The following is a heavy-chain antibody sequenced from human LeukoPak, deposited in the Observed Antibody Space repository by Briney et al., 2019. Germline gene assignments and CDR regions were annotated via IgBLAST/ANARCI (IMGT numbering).Heavy chain of an antibody. V-gene: IGHV4-59*01. CDR2: IYYSGRT. CDR3: ATQGGAYSSGWYFDL. CDR1: GGSISSYY. D-gene: IGHD6-19*01. Sequence: SETLSLTCTVSGGSISSYYWSWIRQPPGKGLEWIGYIYYSGRTNYNPSLKSRVTISVDTSKNQFSLKLSSVTAADTAVYYCATQGGAYSSGWYFDLWGRGTLVTVSS. J-gene: IGHJ2*01.